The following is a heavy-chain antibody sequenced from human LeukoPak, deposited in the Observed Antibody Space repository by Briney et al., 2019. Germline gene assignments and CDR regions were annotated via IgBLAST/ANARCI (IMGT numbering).Heavy chain of an antibody. CDR2: TSAYNGNT. CDR1: GYTFTSYG. D-gene: IGHD6-19*01. V-gene: IGHV1-18*01. Sequence: GASVTVSCKASGYTFTSYGISWVRQAPGQGLEWMGWTSAYNGNTNYAQKLQGRVTMTTDTSTSTAYMELRSLRSDDTAVYYCARDHIAVAGTLHYYYYMDVWGKGTTVTVSS. J-gene: IGHJ6*03. CDR3: ARDHIAVAGTLHYYYYMDV.